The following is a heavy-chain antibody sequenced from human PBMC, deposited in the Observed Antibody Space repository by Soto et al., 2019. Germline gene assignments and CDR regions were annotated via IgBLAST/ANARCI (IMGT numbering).Heavy chain of an antibody. Sequence: GGSLRLSCAASGFTFSNAWMNWVRQAPGKGLEWVGRIKSKTDGGTTDYAAPVKGRFTISRDDSKNTLYLQMNSLKTEDTAVYYCTTDRIPSIAAAPYYGMDVWGQGTTVTVSS. D-gene: IGHD6-13*01. CDR1: GFTFSNAW. V-gene: IGHV3-15*07. CDR2: IKSKTDGGTT. J-gene: IGHJ6*02. CDR3: TTDRIPSIAAAPYYGMDV.